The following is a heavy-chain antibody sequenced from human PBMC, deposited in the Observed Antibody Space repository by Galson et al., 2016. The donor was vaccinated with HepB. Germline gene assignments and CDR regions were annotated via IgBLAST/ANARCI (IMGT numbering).Heavy chain of an antibody. D-gene: IGHD3-16*01. Sequence: SETLSLTCTVSGGSVSRGTYYWSWIRQPPGKGLEWIGYFYYSETTNYNPSLKSRVTISVDTSKNHFSLKLSSVTAADTAVYYCARGSPEGGYIWGSYEYSFDYWGQGTLVTVSS. CDR1: GGSVSRGTYY. V-gene: IGHV4-61*01. CDR3: ARGSPEGGYIWGSYEYSFDY. J-gene: IGHJ4*02. CDR2: FYYSETT.